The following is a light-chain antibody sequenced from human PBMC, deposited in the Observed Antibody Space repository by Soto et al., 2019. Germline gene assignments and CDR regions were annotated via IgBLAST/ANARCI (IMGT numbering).Light chain of an antibody. CDR3: QQYNTYRT. CDR2: DAS. J-gene: IGKJ1*01. Sequence: DIQMTQSPSTLSASVGDRVSITCRASQRISSWLAWYQQKPGKAPKLLIYDASSLESGVPSRFSGSGSGTEFTLTISSLQPDDFATYYCQQYNTYRTFGQGTKVDIK. CDR1: QRISSW. V-gene: IGKV1-5*01.